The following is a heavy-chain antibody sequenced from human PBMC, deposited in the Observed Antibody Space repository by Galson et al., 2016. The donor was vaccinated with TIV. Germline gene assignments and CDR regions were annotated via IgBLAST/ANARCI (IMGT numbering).Heavy chain of an antibody. J-gene: IGHJ6*02. CDR2: IIPLFGTT. CDR3: AKYRNTAFDTDYFYYGVDV. V-gene: IGHV1-69*13. Sequence: SVKVSCKASGGTFSTYVFSWVRQAPGQGLEWMGEIIPLFGTTNHAQNFQGRVTIIADESTSTVYMELSSLTSEDTAVYYCAKYRNTAFDTDYFYYGVDVWGQGTTVTVSS. CDR1: GGTFSTYV. D-gene: IGHD4/OR15-4a*01.